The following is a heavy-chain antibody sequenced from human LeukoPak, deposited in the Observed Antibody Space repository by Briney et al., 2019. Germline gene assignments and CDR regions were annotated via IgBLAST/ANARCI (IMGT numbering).Heavy chain of an antibody. CDR3: VSFYETY. CDR2: IKQDGSEK. V-gene: IGHV3-7*01. J-gene: IGHJ4*02. CDR1: GFTFSSYW. D-gene: IGHD2-2*01. Sequence: PGGSLRLSCAASGFTFSSYWMNWVRQAPGKGLEWVANIKQDGSEKYYVDSVKGRFIISRDNAKNSLYLQMNNLRAEDTAVYYCVSFYETYWGRGTLVTVSS.